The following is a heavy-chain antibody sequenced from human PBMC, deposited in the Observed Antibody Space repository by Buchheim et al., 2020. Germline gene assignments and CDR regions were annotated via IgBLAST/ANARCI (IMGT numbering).Heavy chain of an antibody. V-gene: IGHV4-31*03. CDR3: AREGTMVRGVGAATWFDP. J-gene: IGHJ5*02. CDR1: GGPISSGGYY. Sequence: QVQLQESGPGLVKPSQTLSLTCTVSGGPISSGGYYWSWIRQHPGKSLEWIGYLYYSGSTYYNPSLKSRVTISVDTSKHQFSLKLSSVTAADTAVYYCAREGTMVRGVGAATWFDPWGQGTL. D-gene: IGHD3-10*01. CDR2: LYYSGST.